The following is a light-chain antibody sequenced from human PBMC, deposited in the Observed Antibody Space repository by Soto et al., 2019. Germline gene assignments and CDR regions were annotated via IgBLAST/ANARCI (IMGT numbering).Light chain of an antibody. CDR1: QSVSSN. CDR3: QQRSNWPRFT. J-gene: IGKJ3*01. Sequence: EIVMTQSPATLSVSPGERATLSCRASQSVSSNLAWYQQKPGQAPRLLIYGASTRATGIPARFSGSGSGTEFTLTISSLQSEDFAVYYCQQRSNWPRFTFGPGTKGDIK. CDR2: GAS. V-gene: IGKV3-15*01.